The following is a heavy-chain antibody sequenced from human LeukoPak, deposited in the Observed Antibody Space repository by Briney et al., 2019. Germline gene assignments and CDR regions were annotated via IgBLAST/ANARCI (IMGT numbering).Heavy chain of an antibody. CDR1: GFTFDDYA. V-gene: IGHV3-9*03. CDR2: ISWNSGRI. Sequence: GGSLRLSCAASGFTFDDYAMNWVRQAPGKGLEWVSGISWNSGRIGYADSVKGRFTISRDNAKNSLYLQMNSLRAEDMALYYCAKEQRLYDGSGYYAWYFDLWGRGTLVTVSS. D-gene: IGHD3-22*01. J-gene: IGHJ2*01. CDR3: AKEQRLYDGSGYYAWYFDL.